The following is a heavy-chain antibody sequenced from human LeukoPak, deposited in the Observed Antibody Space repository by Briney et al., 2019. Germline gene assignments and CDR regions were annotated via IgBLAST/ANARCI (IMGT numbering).Heavy chain of an antibody. V-gene: IGHV4-59*01. CDR2: IYYSGST. J-gene: IGHJ4*02. CDR1: GGSISSYY. Sequence: PSETLSLTCTVSGGSISSYYWSWIRQPPGKGLEWIGYIYYSGSTNYNPSLKSRVTISVDTSKNQFSLKLSSVTAADTAVYYCARPYCGGDCSYFDYWGQGTLVTVSS. D-gene: IGHD2-21*02. CDR3: ARPYCGGDCSYFDY.